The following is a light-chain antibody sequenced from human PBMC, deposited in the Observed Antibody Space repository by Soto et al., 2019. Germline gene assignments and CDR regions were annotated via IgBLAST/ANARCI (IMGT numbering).Light chain of an antibody. V-gene: IGLV2-23*02. J-gene: IGLJ1*01. Sequence: QSALTQPASVSGSPGQSITISCTATSSDVGSYNLVSWYQQHPGKAPKLMIFEVNKRPSGGSNRFSGSKSGNTASLTISALQAADEADYYCCSYAGGTTLYVFGTGTKVTVL. CDR1: SSDVGSYNL. CDR3: CSYAGGTTLYV. CDR2: EVN.